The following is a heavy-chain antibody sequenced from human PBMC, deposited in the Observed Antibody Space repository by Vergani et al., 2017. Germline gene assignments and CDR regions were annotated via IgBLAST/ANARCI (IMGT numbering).Heavy chain of an antibody. CDR1: GSSISSGSYY. D-gene: IGHD4/OR15-4a*01. CDR2: IYTSGST. CDR3: ARALTGYYYYMDV. Sequence: QVQLQESGPGLVKPSQTLSLTCTVSGSSISSGSYYWSWIRQPAGKGLEWIGRIYTSGSTNYNPSLKSRVTISVDTSKNQFSLKLSSVTAADTAVYYCARALTGYYYYMDVWGKXS. V-gene: IGHV4-61*02. J-gene: IGHJ6*03.